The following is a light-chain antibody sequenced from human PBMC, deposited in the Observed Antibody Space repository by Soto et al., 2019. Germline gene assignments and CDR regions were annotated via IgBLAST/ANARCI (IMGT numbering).Light chain of an antibody. CDR3: QQYNDWPWT. CDR1: QSISNN. Sequence: EIVMTQSPATLSLSPGERATLSCRAIQSISNNLAWYQQKRGLAPRLLFYAASTRATGIPARCSGSGSGKESTLTISSLQYEDFAVYYCQQYNDWPWTLGQGTKVDIK. J-gene: IGKJ1*01. V-gene: IGKV3-15*01. CDR2: AAS.